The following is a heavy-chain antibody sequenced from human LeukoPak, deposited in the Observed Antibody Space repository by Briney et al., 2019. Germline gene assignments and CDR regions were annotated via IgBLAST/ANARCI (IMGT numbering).Heavy chain of an antibody. Sequence: WVRQAPGKGLEWIGSIYYSGSTYYNPSLKSRVTISVDTSKNQFSLKLSSVTAADTAVYYCARLVTGELDYFDYWGQGTLVTVSS. CDR3: ARLVTGELDYFDY. D-gene: IGHD3-16*01. CDR2: IYYSGST. J-gene: IGHJ4*02. V-gene: IGHV4-39*01.